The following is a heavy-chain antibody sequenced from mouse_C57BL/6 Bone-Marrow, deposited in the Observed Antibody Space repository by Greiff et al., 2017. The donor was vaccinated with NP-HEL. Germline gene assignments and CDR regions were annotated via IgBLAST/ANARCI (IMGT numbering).Heavy chain of an antibody. Sequence: QVQLQQPGAELVKPGASVKLSCKASASTFPSYWMQWVKQRPGQGLEWIGEIDPSDGYTNYNQKFKGKATLTVDTSSSTAYMQLSSLTSEDSAVYYCAKYYYGSSYWYFDVWGTGTTVTVSS. CDR1: ASTFPSYW. V-gene: IGHV1-50*01. J-gene: IGHJ1*03. D-gene: IGHD1-1*01. CDR3: AKYYYGSSYWYFDV. CDR2: IDPSDGYT.